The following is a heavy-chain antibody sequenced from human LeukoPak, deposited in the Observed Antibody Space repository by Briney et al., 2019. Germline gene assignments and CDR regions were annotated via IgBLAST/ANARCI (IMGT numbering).Heavy chain of an antibody. CDR1: GYTFTSYG. V-gene: IGHV1-18*01. CDR3: ARDRGAPRPYDSSGYYQYLRY. CDR2: ISAYNGNT. J-gene: IGHJ4*02. Sequence: ASVKVSCKASGYTFTSYGISWVRQAPGQGLEWMGWISAYNGNTNYAQKLQGRVTMTTDTSTSTAYVELRSLRSDDTAVYYCARDRGAPRPYDSSGYYQYLRYWGQGTLVTVSS. D-gene: IGHD3-22*01.